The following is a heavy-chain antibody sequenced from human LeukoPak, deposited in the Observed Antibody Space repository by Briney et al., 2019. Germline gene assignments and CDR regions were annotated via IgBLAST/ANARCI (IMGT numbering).Heavy chain of an antibody. J-gene: IGHJ4*02. V-gene: IGHV4-34*01. D-gene: IGHD3/OR15-3a*01. CDR1: GTSFSSYY. Sequence: SETLSLTCAVSGTSFSSYYWSWIRQPPGKGLEWIGEVNHSGYTNDNPSLKSRVTISVDTSKNQFSLRLRSVTAADTGVYFCARMPTGNDFWGQGTLVPSPQ. CDR3: ARMPTGNDF. CDR2: VNHSGYT.